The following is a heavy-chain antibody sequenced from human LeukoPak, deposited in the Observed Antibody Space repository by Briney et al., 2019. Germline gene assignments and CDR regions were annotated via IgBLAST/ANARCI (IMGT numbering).Heavy chain of an antibody. V-gene: IGHV3-23*01. D-gene: IGHD1-7*01. J-gene: IGHJ4*02. CDR3: AKEQRDWNYGVFDY. CDR2: ISGRGASK. CDR1: GLTFNNYA. Sequence: GGSLRLSCAVSGLTFNNYAMSWVRQAPGKGLELVSGISGRGASKYYADSVKGRFTISRDNSKNTLYLQMNSLRAEDTAEYYCAKEQRDWNYGVFDYWGQGTQVTVSS.